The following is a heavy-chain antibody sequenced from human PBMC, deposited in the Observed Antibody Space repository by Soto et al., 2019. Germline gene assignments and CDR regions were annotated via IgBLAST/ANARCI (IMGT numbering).Heavy chain of an antibody. CDR2: ISGSGGST. CDR1: GFTFGGYA. J-gene: IGHJ4*02. V-gene: IGHV3-23*01. CDR3: AKDIAAAGTVFDY. D-gene: IGHD6-13*01. Sequence: PGGSLRLSCAASGFTFGGYAGSWVRQAPGKGLEWVSAISGSGGSTYYADSVKGRFTISRDNSKNTLYLQMNSLRAEDTAVYYCAKDIAAAGTVFDYWGQGTLVTVSS.